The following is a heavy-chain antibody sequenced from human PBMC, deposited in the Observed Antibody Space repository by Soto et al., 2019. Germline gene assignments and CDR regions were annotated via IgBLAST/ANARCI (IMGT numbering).Heavy chain of an antibody. Sequence: EVQLVESGGGLVQPGGSLRLSCAASGFTFSSYWMSWVRQAPGKGLEWVANIKQDGSEKYYVDSVKGRFTISRDNAKNSLYRQMNSLRAEDTAVYYCARDNSAVAGAFDIWGQGTMVTVSS. V-gene: IGHV3-7*01. CDR2: IKQDGSEK. J-gene: IGHJ3*02. D-gene: IGHD6-19*01. CDR1: GFTFSSYW. CDR3: ARDNSAVAGAFDI.